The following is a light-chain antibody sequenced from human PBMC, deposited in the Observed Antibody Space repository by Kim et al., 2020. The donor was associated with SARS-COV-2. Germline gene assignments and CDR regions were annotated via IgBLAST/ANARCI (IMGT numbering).Light chain of an antibody. Sequence: QSALTQPASVSGSPGQSITISCTGTSSDVGSYNLVSWYQQHPGKAPKLMIYEFSKRPSGVSNRFSGSKSGNTASLTISGLQAEDEADYYCCSYAGSSTEVFGTGTKVTVL. CDR3: CSYAGSSTEV. CDR1: SSDVGSYNL. V-gene: IGLV2-23*02. J-gene: IGLJ1*01. CDR2: EFS.